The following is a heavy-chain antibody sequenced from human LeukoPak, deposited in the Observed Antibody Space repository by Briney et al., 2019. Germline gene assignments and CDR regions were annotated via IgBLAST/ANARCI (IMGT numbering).Heavy chain of an antibody. D-gene: IGHD3/OR15-3a*01. J-gene: IGHJ6*03. CDR3: AREVRTGYWPHVHYYYYMDV. CDR1: GGSISSHY. V-gene: IGHV4-4*07. CDR2: MYISGST. Sequence: SETLSLTCTVSGGSISSHYWSWIRQPAGKGLEWIGHMYISGSTDYNPSLKSRVTISVETSKNQFSLKLSSVTAADTAVYYCAREVRTGYWPHVHYYYYMDVWGKGTTVTVSS.